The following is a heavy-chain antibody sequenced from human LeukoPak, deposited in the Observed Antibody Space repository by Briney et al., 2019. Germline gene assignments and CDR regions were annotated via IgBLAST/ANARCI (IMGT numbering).Heavy chain of an antibody. CDR3: ARDWRDDYTALFM. J-gene: IGHJ4*02. Sequence: GGSLRLSCATSGFRFSDYWMSWVRQAPGKGLEWVALINEHASERYYAASVEGRFAISRDNSENSLYLQLNSLRAEDTAVYYCARDWRDDYTALFMRGQGTLVTVSS. V-gene: IGHV3-7*01. D-gene: IGHD5-18*01. CDR1: GFRFSDYW. CDR2: INEHASER.